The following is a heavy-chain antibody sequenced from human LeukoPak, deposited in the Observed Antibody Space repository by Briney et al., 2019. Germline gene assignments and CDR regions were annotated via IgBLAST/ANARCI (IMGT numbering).Heavy chain of an antibody. Sequence: PSETLSLTCTVSGGSISSSSYYWGWIRQPPGKGLEWIGSICHSGSTYYNPSLKSRVTISVDTSKNQFSLKLSSVTAADTAVYYCARVSYPTYFDYWGQGTLVTVSS. V-gene: IGHV4-39*07. CDR1: GGSISSSSYY. J-gene: IGHJ4*02. CDR3: ARVSYPTYFDY. D-gene: IGHD1-26*01. CDR2: ICHSGST.